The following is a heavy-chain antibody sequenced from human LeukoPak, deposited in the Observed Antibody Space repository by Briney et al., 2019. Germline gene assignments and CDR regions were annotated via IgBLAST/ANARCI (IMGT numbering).Heavy chain of an antibody. V-gene: IGHV1-46*02. CDR3: VYSHSGSFSMAV. CDR1: GNSFNTYN. D-gene: IGHD2-15*01. CDR2: IDPSGGST. J-gene: IGHJ6*03. Sequence: ASGRISCKAAGNSFNTYNLHWVRRAPGEGLSGLGIIDPSGGSTSYSHKCQVRFTMTRDTSTGTVYMYLSSLRSEDTAVYYCVYSHSGSFSMAVWGKGTTVAVSS.